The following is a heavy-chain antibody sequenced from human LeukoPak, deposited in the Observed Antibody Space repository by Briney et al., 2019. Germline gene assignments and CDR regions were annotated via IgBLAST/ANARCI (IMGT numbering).Heavy chain of an antibody. Sequence: GGSLRLSCTASGFTFGDYGMSWFRQAPGKGLEWVGFIRSYAYGGTTEYAASVKGRFTISRDDSKSIAYLQMNSLKTEDTAMYSCTRASYYDSSGYYHRVGDYWGQGTLVTVSS. CDR3: TRASYYDSSGYYHRVGDY. CDR2: IRSYAYGGTT. CDR1: GFTFGDYG. J-gene: IGHJ4*02. D-gene: IGHD3-22*01. V-gene: IGHV3-49*03.